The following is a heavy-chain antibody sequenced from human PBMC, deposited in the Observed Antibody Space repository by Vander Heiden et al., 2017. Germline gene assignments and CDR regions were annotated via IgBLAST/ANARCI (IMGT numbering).Heavy chain of an antibody. CDR3: ARGMLARYYYGMDV. CDR2: IWYDGSNK. J-gene: IGHJ6*02. D-gene: IGHD2-8*01. Sequence: QVQLVESGGGVVQPGRSLSPSCAASGFTFRSYGMHWARQAPGKGLEWVAVIWYDGSNKYYADSVKGRFTISRDNSKNTLYLQMNSLRAEDTAVYYCARGMLARYYYGMDVWGQGTTVTVSS. V-gene: IGHV3-33*01. CDR1: GFTFRSYG.